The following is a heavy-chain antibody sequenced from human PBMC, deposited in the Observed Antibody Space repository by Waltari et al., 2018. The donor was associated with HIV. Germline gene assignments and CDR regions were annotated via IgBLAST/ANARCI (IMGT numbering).Heavy chain of an antibody. Sequence: QVQFVQSGAELKKPGASVKVSCKSSGNSFSIYSIHWVRQAHGQGLEWMGAINAGSGNTQYSQKFKARVTMTRDTSASTAYMELNSLRSEDTAVYYCATLVNTEGYDFWGQGTLVTVSS. V-gene: IGHV1-3*01. CDR1: GNSFSIYS. J-gene: IGHJ4*02. CDR2: INAGSGNT. CDR3: ATLVNTEGYDF. D-gene: IGHD4-17*01.